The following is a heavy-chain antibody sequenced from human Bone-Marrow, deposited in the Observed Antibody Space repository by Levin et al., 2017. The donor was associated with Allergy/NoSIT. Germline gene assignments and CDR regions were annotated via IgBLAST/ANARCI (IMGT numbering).Heavy chain of an antibody. CDR1: GFTFSSYA. CDR2: ISGSGGST. D-gene: IGHD3-22*01. V-gene: IGHV3-23*01. J-gene: IGHJ2*01. CDR3: ARGPMYYYDSSGYYFNGYFDL. Sequence: GGSLRLSCAASGFTFSSYAMSWVRQAPGKGLEWVSTISGSGGSTYNADSVKGRFTISRDNSKTTLYLQMNSLRAEDTAVYYCARGPMYYYDSSGYYFNGYFDLWGRGTLVTVSS.